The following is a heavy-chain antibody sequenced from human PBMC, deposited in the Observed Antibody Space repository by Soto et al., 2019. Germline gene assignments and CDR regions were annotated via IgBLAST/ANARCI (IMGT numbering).Heavy chain of an antibody. Sequence: QVQLVESGGGVVQPGRSLRLSCAASGFTFSSYAMHWVRQAPGKGLEWVAVISYDGSNKYYADSVKGRFTISRDNSKNTVYLQMNSLRAEDTAVYYCARGRRGSGFDPWGQGTLVTVSS. V-gene: IGHV3-30-3*01. CDR3: ARGRRGSGFDP. CDR2: ISYDGSNK. CDR1: GFTFSSYA. J-gene: IGHJ5*02. D-gene: IGHD3-10*01.